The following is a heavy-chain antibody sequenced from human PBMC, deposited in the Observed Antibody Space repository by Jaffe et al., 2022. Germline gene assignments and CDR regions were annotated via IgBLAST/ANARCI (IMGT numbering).Heavy chain of an antibody. Sequence: QVQLVQSGAEVKKPGSSVKVSCKASGGTFSSYAISWVRQAPGQGLEWMGGIIPIFGTANYVQKFQDRVTITTDESTSTAYMEMSSLRSEDTAVYYCARSQYSSSWFSSYDNPPSYNSYYFMDVWGKGTTVTVSS. J-gene: IGHJ6*03. V-gene: IGHV1-69*05. CDR2: IIPIFGTA. CDR3: ARSQYSSSWFSSYDNPPSYNSYYFMDV. CDR1: GGTFSSYA. D-gene: IGHD6-13*01.